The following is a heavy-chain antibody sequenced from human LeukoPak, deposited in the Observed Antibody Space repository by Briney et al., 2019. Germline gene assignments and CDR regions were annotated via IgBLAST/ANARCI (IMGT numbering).Heavy chain of an antibody. Sequence: GGSLRLSCVTSGFTFSSYGMHWVRQAPGKGLEWVAFIRYDGSNKYYADSVKGRFTISRDNSKNTLYLQMNSLRAEDTAVYYCAKDRGYQLLIYYFDYWGQGTLVTVSS. D-gene: IGHD2-2*01. CDR2: IRYDGSNK. CDR3: AKDRGYQLLIYYFDY. J-gene: IGHJ4*02. CDR1: GFTFSSYG. V-gene: IGHV3-30*02.